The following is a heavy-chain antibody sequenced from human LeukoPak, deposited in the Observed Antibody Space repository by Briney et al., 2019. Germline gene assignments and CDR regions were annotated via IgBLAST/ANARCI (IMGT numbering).Heavy chain of an antibody. CDR2: INTNTGNP. CDR3: AREGIAVAASGGMDV. V-gene: IGHV7-4-1*02. CDR1: GYTFTSYA. D-gene: IGHD6-19*01. Sequence: ASVKVSCKASGYTFTSYAMNWVRQAPGQGLEWMGWINTNTGNPTYAQGFTGRFVFSLDTSVSTAYLQISSLKAEDTAVYYCAREGIAVAASGGMDVWGQGTTVTVSS. J-gene: IGHJ6*02.